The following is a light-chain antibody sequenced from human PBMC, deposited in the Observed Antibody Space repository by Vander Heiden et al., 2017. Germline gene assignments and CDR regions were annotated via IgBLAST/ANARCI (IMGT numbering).Light chain of an antibody. J-gene: IGLJ3*02. CDR1: KLRDKY. Sequence: SYELTQPPSVSVSPGQTASITCSGDKLRDKYASWYQQKPGQSPVLVIYQDNKRPAGIPGRFSGSNSGNTATLTISGTQAMDEADYYCQAWDTSTDVVFGGGTKLTVL. CDR3: QAWDTSTDVV. V-gene: IGLV3-1*01. CDR2: QDN.